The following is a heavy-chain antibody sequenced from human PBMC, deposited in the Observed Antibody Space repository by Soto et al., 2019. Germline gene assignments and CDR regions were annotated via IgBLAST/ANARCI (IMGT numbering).Heavy chain of an antibody. J-gene: IGHJ4*02. CDR1: GFTFSSYS. D-gene: IGHD3-9*01. V-gene: IGHV3-23*01. CDR3: AKVAYFDWLFDY. CDR2: ISGSGDST. Sequence: GGSLRLSCAASGFTFSSYSMSWVRQAPGKGLEWVSAISGSGDSTYYADSVKGRFTISRDNSKNTLYLQMNSLRAEDTAVYYCAKVAYFDWLFDYWGQGTLVTVSS.